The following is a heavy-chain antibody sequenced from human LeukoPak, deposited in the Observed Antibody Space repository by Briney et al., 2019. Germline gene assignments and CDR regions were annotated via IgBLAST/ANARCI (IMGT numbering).Heavy chain of an antibody. CDR1: GGSISSYY. J-gene: IGHJ4*02. CDR3: AKVLDLYYYDSSGYYYFDY. CDR2: IYTSGST. V-gene: IGHV4-4*07. D-gene: IGHD3-22*01. Sequence: SETLSLTCTVSGGSISSYYWSWIRQPAGKGLEWIGRIYTSGSTNYNPSLKSRVTMSVDTSKNQFSLKLSSVTAEDTAVYYCAKVLDLYYYDSSGYYYFDYWGQGTLVTVSS.